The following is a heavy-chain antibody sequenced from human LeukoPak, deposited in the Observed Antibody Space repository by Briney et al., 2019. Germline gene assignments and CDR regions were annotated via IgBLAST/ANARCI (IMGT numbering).Heavy chain of an antibody. CDR2: TYYRSKWYN. V-gene: IGHV6-1*01. CDR1: GDSVSSNSAA. Sequence: SQTLSLTCAISGDSVSSNSAAWNWIRPSPSRGLEWLGRTYYRSKWYNDYAVSVKSRITINPDTSKNQFSLQLNSVTPEDTAVYYCARGLDVAVAGTDLYWFDPWGQGTLVTVSS. J-gene: IGHJ5*02. CDR3: ARGLDVAVAGTDLYWFDP. D-gene: IGHD6-19*01.